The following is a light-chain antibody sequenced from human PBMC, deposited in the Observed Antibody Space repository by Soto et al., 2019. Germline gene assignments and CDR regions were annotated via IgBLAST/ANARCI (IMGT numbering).Light chain of an antibody. CDR1: QSMSSW. CDR3: QQYDSYWT. CDR2: DAS. Sequence: DIQMTQSPSTLSASVGDRVTITCRASQSMSSWLGWYQQKPGKAPKLLIYDASSLKSGVPSRFSGSGSGTEFTLTISSLQPDDFATYYCQQYDSYWTFGQGTKVDIK. V-gene: IGKV1-5*01. J-gene: IGKJ1*01.